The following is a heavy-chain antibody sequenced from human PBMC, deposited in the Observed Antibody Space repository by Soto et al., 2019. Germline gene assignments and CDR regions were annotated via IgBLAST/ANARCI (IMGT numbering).Heavy chain of an antibody. V-gene: IGHV3-23*01. CDR1: GITFGSRA. CDR3: ARDYDGLSY. Sequence: EVQLLESGGDLVQPGGSLRLSCVASGITFGSRAMSWVRQAPGEGLEWVSTITDSGGDAKYADSVRGRFAISRDNSKNTLYLQMNSLRAEDTAVYYCARDYDGLSYWGQGALVTVSS. D-gene: IGHD3-16*01. J-gene: IGHJ4*02. CDR2: ITDSGGDA.